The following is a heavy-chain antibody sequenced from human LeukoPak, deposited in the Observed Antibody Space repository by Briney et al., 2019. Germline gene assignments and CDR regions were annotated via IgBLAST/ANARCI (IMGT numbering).Heavy chain of an antibody. CDR2: IYYSGST. CDR1: GGSISRYY. J-gene: IGHJ6*02. CDR3: AREGAPAAPFRYYGMDV. V-gene: IGHV4-59*01. D-gene: IGHD2-2*01. Sequence: SGALALPCPFSGGSISRYYWRWIRQPPGKGLEGIGDIYYSGSTNYNPSLKSRVTISVDTSKNQFSLRLSSVTAADTAVYYCAREGAPAAPFRYYGMDVWGQGTTVTVSS.